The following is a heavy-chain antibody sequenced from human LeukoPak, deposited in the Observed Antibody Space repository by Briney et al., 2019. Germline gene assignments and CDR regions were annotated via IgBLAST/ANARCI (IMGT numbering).Heavy chain of an antibody. CDR2: ISSSGSTI. V-gene: IGHV3-48*03. CDR1: GFTFSTYE. D-gene: IGHD1-26*01. CDR3: ARGSGLSSIN. Sequence: PGGSLRLSCAAPGFTFSTYEMNWVRQAPGKGLEWVSYISSSGSTINYADSVKGRFTISRDNAKNSLYLRMNSLRAGDTAVYYCARGSGLSSINWGQGTLVTVSS. J-gene: IGHJ4*02.